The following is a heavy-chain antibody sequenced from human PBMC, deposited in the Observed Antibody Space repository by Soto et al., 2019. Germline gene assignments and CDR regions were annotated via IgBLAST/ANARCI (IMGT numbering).Heavy chain of an antibody. Sequence: QVTLKESGPVLVKPTETLTLTCTVSGFSLSNARMGVSWIRQPPGKALEWLAHILSNDEKSYSTSLKTRLTISMDTSKSQVVPNMTNTDPVDTATYYCARMLAVNYYYYYMDLWGKGTTVTVSS. CDR3: ARMLAVNYYYYYMDL. V-gene: IGHV2-26*01. J-gene: IGHJ6*03. D-gene: IGHD3-22*01. CDR2: ILSNDEK. CDR1: GFSLSNARMG.